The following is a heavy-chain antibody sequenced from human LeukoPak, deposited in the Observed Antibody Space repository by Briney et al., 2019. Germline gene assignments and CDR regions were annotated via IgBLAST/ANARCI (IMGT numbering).Heavy chain of an antibody. CDR1: GFSFTSYA. J-gene: IGHJ4*01. Sequence: GGTLRLSCGVSGFSFTSYAMTWVRQVPGKGLEWIAYITGTSTTFYYADSVKGRFTISRDNARNSLYLQMNSLTVEDMAVYYCARSLSGYDPLSAFWGHGTRVTVS. CDR2: ITGTSTTF. D-gene: IGHD5-12*01. V-gene: IGHV3-48*01. CDR3: ARSLSGYDPLSAF.